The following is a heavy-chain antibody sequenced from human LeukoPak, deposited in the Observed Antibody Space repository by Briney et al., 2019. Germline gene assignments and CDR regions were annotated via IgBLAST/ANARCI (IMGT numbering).Heavy chain of an antibody. CDR1: GYTFTSYG. V-gene: IGHV1-2*02. CDR2: INPNSGGT. J-gene: IGHJ4*02. D-gene: IGHD1-26*01. Sequence: ASVKVSCKASGYTFTSYGISWVRQAPGQGLEWMGWINPNSGGTNYAQKFQGRVTMTRDTSISTAYMELSRLRSDDTAVYYCSAVGAVGATLSSLYFDYWGQGTLVTVSS. CDR3: SAVGAVGATLSSLYFDY.